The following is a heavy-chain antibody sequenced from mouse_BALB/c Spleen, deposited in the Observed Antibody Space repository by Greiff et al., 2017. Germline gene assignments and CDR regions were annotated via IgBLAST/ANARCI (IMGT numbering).Heavy chain of an antibody. J-gene: IGHJ4*01. V-gene: IGHV1-54*01. CDR1: GYAFTNHL. Sequence: VQLQQSGAELVRPGTSVKVSCKASGYAFTNHLIEWVKQRPGQGLEWIGVINPGSGGTNYNEKFKGKATLTADKSSSTAYMQLSSLTSDDSAVYFCARGGLRGYAMDYWGQGTSVTVSS. CDR3: ARGGLRGYAMDY. D-gene: IGHD2-4*01. CDR2: INPGSGGT.